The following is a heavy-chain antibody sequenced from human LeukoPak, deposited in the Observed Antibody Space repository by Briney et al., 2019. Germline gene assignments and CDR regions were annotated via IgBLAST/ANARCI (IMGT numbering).Heavy chain of an antibody. Sequence: SETLSLTCTVSGGSISSSSYYWGWIRQPPGKGLEWIGSIYYSGSTYYNPSLKSRVTISADTSKNQFSLKLSSVTAADTAVFYCARGYYFGSGRGYYFDYWGQGTLVTVSP. D-gene: IGHD3-10*01. CDR2: IYYSGST. V-gene: IGHV4-39*07. CDR3: ARGYYFGSGRGYYFDY. J-gene: IGHJ4*02. CDR1: GGSISSSSYY.